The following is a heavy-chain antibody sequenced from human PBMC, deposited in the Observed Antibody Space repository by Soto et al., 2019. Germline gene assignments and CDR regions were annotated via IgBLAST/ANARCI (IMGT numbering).Heavy chain of an antibody. J-gene: IGHJ4*02. CDR3: AKGEGIVNSIFCLEY. D-gene: IGHD1-26*01. CDR2: FDREDGET. CDR1: GYFLTDLT. Sequence: ASVKFSCTFSGYFLTDLTRHWVRQAPGKGLEWMGGFDREDGETIYAQKFQGRVTMTEDPSTDSAYMELSSLTSEDTAIYYCAKGEGIVNSIFCLEYRGQGTPVTDS. V-gene: IGHV1-24*01.